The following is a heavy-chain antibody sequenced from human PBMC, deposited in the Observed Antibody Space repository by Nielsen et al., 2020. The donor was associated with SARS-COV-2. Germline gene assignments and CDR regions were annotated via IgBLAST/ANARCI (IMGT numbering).Heavy chain of an antibody. D-gene: IGHD2-15*01. CDR3: ARGLVVVAAILDTYYYYGMDV. J-gene: IGHJ6*02. CDR2: ISYDGSNK. V-gene: IGHV3-30-3*01. Sequence: VRQAPGKGLEWVAVISYDGSNKYYADSVKGRFTISRDNSKNTLYLQMNSLRAEDTAVYYCARGLVVVAAILDTYYYYGMDVWGQGTTVTVSS.